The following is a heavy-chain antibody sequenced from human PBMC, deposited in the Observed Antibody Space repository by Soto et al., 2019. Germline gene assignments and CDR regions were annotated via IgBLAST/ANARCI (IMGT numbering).Heavy chain of an antibody. Sequence: RGSLALSSALYGFSFSSYGMELVRLAPGKGLEWVAAPPYYVGIKHDVDSLKARFTISRDNSKNTVYLQMNSLRVEDTATYECAGGLANPYSYYGLNVWGQGTTLTVSS. V-gene: IGHV3-30*03. J-gene: IGHJ6*02. CDR2: PPYYVGIK. CDR3: AGGLANPYSYYGLNV. CDR1: GFSFSSYG.